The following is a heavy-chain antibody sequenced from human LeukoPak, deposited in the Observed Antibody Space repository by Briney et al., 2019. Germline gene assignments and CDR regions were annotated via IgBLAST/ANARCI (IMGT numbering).Heavy chain of an antibody. D-gene: IGHD4-17*01. Sequence: GGSLRLSCAASGFTFSNAWMSWVRQAPGKGLEWVGRIKSKTDGGTTDYAAPVKGRFTISRDDSKNTLYLQMNSLKIGDTAVYYCTTGQMEMTLYGDYVDYYYYMDVWGKGTTVTVSS. J-gene: IGHJ6*03. CDR3: TTGQMEMTLYGDYVDYYYYMDV. CDR2: IKSKTDGGTT. V-gene: IGHV3-15*01. CDR1: GFTFSNAW.